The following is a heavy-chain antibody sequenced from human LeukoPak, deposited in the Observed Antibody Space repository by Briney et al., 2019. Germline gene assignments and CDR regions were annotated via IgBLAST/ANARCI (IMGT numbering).Heavy chain of an antibody. Sequence: PGRSLKFSLAPSGLTFIPYAIPWFRQAPGKGLEGVAVISYDGRNNYYADSVKGRFTISRDNSKNTLYLQMNSLRAEDTAVYFCAKRGVVIRVILVGFHKEAYYFDSWGQGALVTVSS. CDR2: ISYDGRNN. CDR1: GLTFIPYA. CDR3: AKRGVVIRVILVGFHKEAYYFDS. D-gene: IGHD3-22*01. J-gene: IGHJ4*02. V-gene: IGHV3-30*07.